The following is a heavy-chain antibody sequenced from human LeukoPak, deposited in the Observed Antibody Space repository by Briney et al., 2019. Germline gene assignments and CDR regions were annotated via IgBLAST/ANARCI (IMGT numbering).Heavy chain of an antibody. CDR1: GGSFSSYY. D-gene: IGHD5-24*01. J-gene: IGHJ4*02. V-gene: IGHV4-59*01. CDR3: ARDHGYKNNHYFDY. CDR2: IYYSGST. Sequence: SETLSLTCAVYGGSFSSYYWSWIRQPPGKGLEWIGYIYYSGSTNYNPSLKSRVTISVDTSKNQFSLKLSSVTAADTAVYYCARDHGYKNNHYFDYWGQGTLVTVSS.